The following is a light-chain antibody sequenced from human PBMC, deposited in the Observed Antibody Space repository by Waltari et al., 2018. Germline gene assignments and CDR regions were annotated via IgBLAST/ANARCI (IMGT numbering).Light chain of an antibody. CDR3: CSYAGSNSWV. Sequence: QSALIQPASVSGSPGQSLTISCTGPSSNLGSYNLVSWYQQYPGKAPKVMIYEVYKRPSGVSNRFSGSKSGNTASLTISGLQAEDETDYYCCSYAGSNSWVFGGGTKVTVL. V-gene: IGLV2-23*02. CDR2: EVY. CDR1: SSNLGSYNL. J-gene: IGLJ3*02.